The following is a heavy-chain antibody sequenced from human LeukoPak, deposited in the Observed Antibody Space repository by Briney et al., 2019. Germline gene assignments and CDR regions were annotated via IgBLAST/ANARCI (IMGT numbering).Heavy chain of an antibody. D-gene: IGHD3-9*01. CDR2: IWYDGSNK. CDR1: GFTFSSYG. V-gene: IGHV3-33*01. J-gene: IGHJ6*02. Sequence: PGRSLRLSCAASGFTFSSYGMHWVRQAPGKGLEWVAVIWYDGSNKYYADSVKGRFTISRDNSKNTLYLQMNNLRAEDTAVYYCARDPQGGYFDYYYYGMDVWGQGTTVTVSS. CDR3: ARDPQGGYFDYYYYGMDV.